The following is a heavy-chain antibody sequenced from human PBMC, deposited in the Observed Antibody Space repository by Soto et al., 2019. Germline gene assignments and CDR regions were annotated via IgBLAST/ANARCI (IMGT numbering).Heavy chain of an antibody. CDR3: ARVVGGYYYGMDV. J-gene: IGHJ6*02. CDR1: GGSISSSNW. CDR2: IYHSGST. Sequence: QVQLQESGPGLVKPSGTLSLTCAVSGGSISSSNWWSWVRQPPGKGLEWIGEIYHSGSTNYHPSLKSRGTISVDKSKNQFSLKLSSVTAADTAVYYCARVVGGYYYGMDVWGQGTTVTVSS. V-gene: IGHV4-4*02. D-gene: IGHD2-2*01.